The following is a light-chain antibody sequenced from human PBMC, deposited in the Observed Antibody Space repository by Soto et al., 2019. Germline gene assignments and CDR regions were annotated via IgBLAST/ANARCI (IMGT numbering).Light chain of an antibody. J-gene: IGLJ2*01. Sequence: QSVLTQPPSASGTPGQRVTISCSGSSSNIGINTVNWYQQLPGTAPKLLIYGNNQRPSGVPDLFSGSKSGTSASLAISGLXXXXXXXYYCATWDDSLNGVLFGGGTKVTV. V-gene: IGLV1-44*01. CDR2: GNN. CDR3: ATWDDSLNGVL. CDR1: SSNIGINT.